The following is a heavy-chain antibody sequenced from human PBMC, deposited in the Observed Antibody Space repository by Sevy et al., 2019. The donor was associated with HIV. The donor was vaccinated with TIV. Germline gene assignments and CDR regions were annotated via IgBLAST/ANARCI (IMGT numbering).Heavy chain of an antibody. V-gene: IGHV3-48*02. D-gene: IGHD1-26*01. CDR2: ISKSGSTT. Sequence: GGSLRLSCAASGFTFSHHNMNWVRQAPGKGLEWISYISKSGSTTYFADSVRGRFTISRDNAKNSLFLEMYSLTDEETAVYYCAREENREVGTIPLDSWGRGIQVTVSS. CDR1: GFTFSHHN. J-gene: IGHJ4*02. CDR3: AREENREVGTIPLDS.